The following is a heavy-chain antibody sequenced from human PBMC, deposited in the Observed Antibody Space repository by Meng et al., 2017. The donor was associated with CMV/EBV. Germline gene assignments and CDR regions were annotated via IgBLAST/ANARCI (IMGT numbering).Heavy chain of an antibody. V-gene: IGHV3-48*03. CDR2: ISSSGSTI. Sequence: GESLKISCAASGFTFSSYEMNWVRQAPGKGLEWVSYISSSGSTIYYADSVKGRFTISRDNDKNTLYLQMNSLRAEDTAVYYCARDGAVAGTLGYYYYYGMDVWGQGTTVTVSS. CDR3: ARDGAVAGTLGYYYYYGMDV. J-gene: IGHJ6*02. D-gene: IGHD6-19*01. CDR1: GFTFSSYE.